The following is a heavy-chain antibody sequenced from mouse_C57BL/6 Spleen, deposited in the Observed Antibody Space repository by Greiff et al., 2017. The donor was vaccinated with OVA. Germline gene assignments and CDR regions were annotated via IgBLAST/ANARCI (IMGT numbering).Heavy chain of an antibody. V-gene: IGHV1-26*01. Sequence: VQLQQSGPELVKPGASVKISCKASGYTFTDYYMNWVKQSHGKSLEWIGDINPNNGGTSYNQKFKGKATLTVDKSSSTAYMELRRLTSEDAAVYYCARFDGLSLFAYWGQGTLVTVSA. CDR1: GYTFTDYY. D-gene: IGHD2-3*01. J-gene: IGHJ3*01. CDR2: INPNNGGT. CDR3: ARFDGLSLFAY.